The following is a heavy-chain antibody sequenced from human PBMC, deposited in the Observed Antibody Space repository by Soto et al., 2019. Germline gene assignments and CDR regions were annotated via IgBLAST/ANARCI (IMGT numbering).Heavy chain of an antibody. J-gene: IGHJ3*02. Sequence: QVQLQQWGAGLLKPSETLSLTCAVYGGSFSGYYWSWIRQPPGKGLEWIGEINHSGSTNYNPSLKSRVTISVDTSKNQFSLKLGSVTAADTGVYYCARGLGRYRVAFDIWGQGTMVTVSS. CDR1: GGSFSGYY. D-gene: IGHD3-9*01. CDR2: INHSGST. CDR3: ARGLGRYRVAFDI. V-gene: IGHV4-34*01.